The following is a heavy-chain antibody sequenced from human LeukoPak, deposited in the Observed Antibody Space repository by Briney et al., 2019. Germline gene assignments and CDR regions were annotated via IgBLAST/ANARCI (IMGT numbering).Heavy chain of an antibody. CDR3: ARGVGYCSSTSCRTSNYYFDY. Sequence: PGGSLRLSCAASGFTFSSYAMHWVRQAPGKGLEWVSSISSSSSYIYYADSVKGRFTISRDNAKNSLYLQMNSLRAEDTAVYYCARGVGYCSSTSCRTSNYYFDYWGQGTLVTVSS. CDR2: ISSSSSYI. CDR1: GFTFSSYA. D-gene: IGHD2-2*01. V-gene: IGHV3-21*01. J-gene: IGHJ4*02.